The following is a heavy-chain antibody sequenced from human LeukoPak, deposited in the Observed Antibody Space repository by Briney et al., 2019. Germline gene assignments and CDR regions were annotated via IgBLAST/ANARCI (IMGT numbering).Heavy chain of an antibody. V-gene: IGHV3-33*01. CDR2: IWYDGSNK. Sequence: GGSLRLSCAASGFTFSSYGMHWVRQAPGKGLEWVAVIWYDGSNKYYADSVKGRFTISRDNSKNTLYLQMNSLRAEDTAVYYCARSYSGSGPLNNWGQGTLVTVSS. CDR1: GFTFSSYG. CDR3: ARSYSGSGPLNN. J-gene: IGHJ4*02. D-gene: IGHD1-26*01.